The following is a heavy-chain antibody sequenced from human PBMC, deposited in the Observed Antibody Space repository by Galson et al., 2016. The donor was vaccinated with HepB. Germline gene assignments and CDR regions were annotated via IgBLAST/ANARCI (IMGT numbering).Heavy chain of an antibody. CDR1: GGSLSGSRSTYY. D-gene: IGHD6-19*01. V-gene: IGHV4-34*01. Sequence: ETLSLTCAVSGGSLSGSRSTYYWTWLRQAPGKGLEWIGDINHSGRTNYNPSLKSRVAITVDTSKKEFPLILTSVTAADTATYYCARGYVWFIAMAGWYFDLWGRGTLVTVSS. J-gene: IGHJ2*01. CDR3: ARGYVWFIAMAGWYFDL. CDR2: INHSGRT.